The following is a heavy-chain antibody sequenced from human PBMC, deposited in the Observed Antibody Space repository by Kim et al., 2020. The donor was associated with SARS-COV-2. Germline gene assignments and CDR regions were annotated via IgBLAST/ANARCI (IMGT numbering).Heavy chain of an antibody. Sequence: GGSLRLSCEAFEFTFNSYWMNWVRQAPGKGPEWLANVNQDGREKHYVDSVKGRFTISRDNARNSLYLQMSSLRADDTAIYYWARDLGASGSLDFWGPGT. V-gene: IGHV3-7*01. CDR2: VNQDGREK. J-gene: IGHJ4*02. CDR3: ARDLGASGSLDF. CDR1: EFTFNSYW. D-gene: IGHD3-10*01.